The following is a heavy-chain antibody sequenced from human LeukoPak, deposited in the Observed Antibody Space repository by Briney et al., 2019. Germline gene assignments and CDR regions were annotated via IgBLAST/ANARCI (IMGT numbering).Heavy chain of an antibody. D-gene: IGHD2-15*01. CDR3: AKDFGFVVTGTVDY. Sequence: GGSLILSCAASGFTFSSYAMSRVRQAPGKGLEWVSAISGSGGSTYYADSVKGRFTISRDNSKNTLYLQMNSLRAEDTAVYYCAKDFGFVVTGTVDYWGQGTLVTGSS. J-gene: IGHJ4*02. V-gene: IGHV3-23*01. CDR1: GFTFSSYA. CDR2: ISGSGGST.